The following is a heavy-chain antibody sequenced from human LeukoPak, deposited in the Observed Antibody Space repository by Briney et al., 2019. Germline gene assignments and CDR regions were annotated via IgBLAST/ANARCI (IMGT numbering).Heavy chain of an antibody. CDR2: IKQDGSEK. CDR3: ARDRYYYDSSGYCIDY. V-gene: IGHV3-7*01. CDR1: GFTFSSYW. D-gene: IGHD3-22*01. J-gene: IGHJ4*02. Sequence: GGSLRLSCAASGFTFSSYWMSWVRQAPGKGLEWVANIKQDGSEKCYVDSVKGRFTISRDNAKNSLYLQMNSLRAEDTAVYYCARDRYYYDSSGYCIDYWGQGTLDSVSS.